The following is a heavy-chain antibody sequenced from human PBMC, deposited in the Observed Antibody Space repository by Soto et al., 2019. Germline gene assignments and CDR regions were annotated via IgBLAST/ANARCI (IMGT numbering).Heavy chain of an antibody. Sequence: QLQLQESGPGLVKPSETLSLTCTVSGGSISSSNYYWGWIRQPPGKGLEWIGSIYYNGSTYYNPSLKSRVTRSVDTSKNQFSLKLSAVTAADTAVYYCARHYGDYYDYYGIDGWGQGTTVTVSS. V-gene: IGHV4-39*01. CDR3: ARHYGDYYDYYGIDG. CDR1: GGSISSSNYY. CDR2: IYYNGST. D-gene: IGHD4-17*01. J-gene: IGHJ6*02.